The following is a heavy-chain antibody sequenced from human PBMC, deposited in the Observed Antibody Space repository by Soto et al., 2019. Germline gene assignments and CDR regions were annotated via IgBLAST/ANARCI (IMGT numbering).Heavy chain of an antibody. V-gene: IGHV1-3*01. J-gene: IGHJ4*02. D-gene: IGHD1-26*01. CDR3: ARDLGVGTASDY. Sequence: ASVKVSCKASGYTFTSYAMHWVRQAPGQRLEWMGWINAGNGNTKYSQKFQGRVTITRDTSASTAYMELSSLRSEDTAVYYCARDLGVGTASDYWGQGTRVTVSS. CDR2: INAGNGNT. CDR1: GYTFTSYA.